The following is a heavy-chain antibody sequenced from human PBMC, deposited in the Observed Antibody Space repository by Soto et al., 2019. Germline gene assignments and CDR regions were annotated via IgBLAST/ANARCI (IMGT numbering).Heavy chain of an antibody. Sequence: PGGSLRLSCVASGFNFDNYGMSWVRQAPGEGLEWVSAIKNDGTSTYYAASVEDRFTISRDNSKNTLYLQLNSPRAEDTAVYYCAQLGLMTFSHKHYFNHWGRGTLVTVS. J-gene: IGHJ4*02. CDR1: GFNFDNYG. CDR3: AQLGLMTFSHKHYFNH. D-gene: IGHD3-16*01. V-gene: IGHV3-23*01. CDR2: IKNDGTST.